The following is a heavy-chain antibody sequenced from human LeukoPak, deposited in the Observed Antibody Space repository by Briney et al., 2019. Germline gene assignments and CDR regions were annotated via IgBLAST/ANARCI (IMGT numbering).Heavy chain of an antibody. CDR1: GYTFTGYH. D-gene: IGHD3-10*01. Sequence: ASVKVSCKASGYTFTGYHMHWVRQATGQGLEWMGWMNPNSGNTAYAQKFQGRVTMARNTSISTAYMELTSLRSDDTAVYYCARDGSGTYYSFYNWFDPWGRGTLVTVSS. J-gene: IGHJ5*02. V-gene: IGHV1-8*02. CDR2: MNPNSGNT. CDR3: ARDGSGTYYSFYNWFDP.